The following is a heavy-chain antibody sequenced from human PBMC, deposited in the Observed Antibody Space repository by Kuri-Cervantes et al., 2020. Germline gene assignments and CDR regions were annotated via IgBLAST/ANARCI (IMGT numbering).Heavy chain of an antibody. D-gene: IGHD5-18*01. CDR2: MKRDGSES. V-gene: IGHV3-7*01. CDR3: ARLDTAMGGRAY. J-gene: IGHJ4*02. Sequence: GGSLRLSCAASGFTFSSYWMSWVRQAPGKGLEWVAMMKRDGSESYYVDSVTGRFTISRDNAKNSLYLQMNSLRAEDTAMYYCARLDTAMGGRAYWGQGTLVTVSS. CDR1: GFTFSSYW.